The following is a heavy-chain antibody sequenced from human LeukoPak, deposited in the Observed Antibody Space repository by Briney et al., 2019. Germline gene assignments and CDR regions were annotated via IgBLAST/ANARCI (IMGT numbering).Heavy chain of an antibody. V-gene: IGHV3-53*01. CDR2: IYTGGSA. CDR1: GFTVSSND. D-gene: IGHD3-10*01. Sequence: GGSLRLSCAASGFTVSSNDMSWVRQAPGKGPEWVSLIYTGGSAYYADSVQGRFTVSRDNSRNTLYLQMNGLRVEDTAVYYCARESGFGDLFPYCMDVWGQGTTVTVSS. CDR3: ARESGFGDLFPYCMDV. J-gene: IGHJ6*02.